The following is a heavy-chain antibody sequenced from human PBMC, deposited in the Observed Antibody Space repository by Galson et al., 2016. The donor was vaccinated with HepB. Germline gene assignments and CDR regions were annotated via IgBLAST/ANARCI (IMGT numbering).Heavy chain of an antibody. D-gene: IGHD3-22*01. J-gene: IGHJ4*02. CDR3: ASHILGYYDSTGYYEDDRFDY. CDR1: GGSISSNTYF. Sequence: ETLSLTCSVSGGSISSNTYFWGWVRQPPGKGLEWIGSIYYSGRTYYNPSLKSRVTTSVDTSKNQFSLKLSSATAADTAVYYCASHILGYYDSTGYYEDDRFDYWGQGTLVTVSS. V-gene: IGHV4-39*01. CDR2: IYYSGRT.